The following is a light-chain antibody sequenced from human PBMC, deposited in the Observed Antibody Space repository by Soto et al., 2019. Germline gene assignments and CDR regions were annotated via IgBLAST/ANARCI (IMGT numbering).Light chain of an antibody. CDR1: QSFXSY. V-gene: IGKV3-11*01. J-gene: IGKJ1*01. CDR3: QQYKGWPWT. Sequence: EIGLTQSPSTLSLSPGESATLSCRASQSFXSYLVWYQQKPGQAPRILXYDASNRATGIPARLSGSGSGTDFTLTINSLEPEDFAVYYWQQYKGWPWTFGLGTKVDIK. CDR2: DAS.